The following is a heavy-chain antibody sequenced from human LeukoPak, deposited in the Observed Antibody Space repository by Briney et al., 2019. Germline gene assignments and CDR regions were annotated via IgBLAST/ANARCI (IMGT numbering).Heavy chain of an antibody. CDR1: GFTFSSYS. CDR2: ISSSSSYI. D-gene: IGHD2-15*01. J-gene: IGHJ5*02. Sequence: GGSLRLSCAASGFTFSSYSMNWVRQAPGKGLEWVSSISSSSSYIYYADSAKGRFTISRDNAKNSLYLQMNSLRAEDTAVYYCAREAPTYCSGGSCYSPPNWFDPWGQGTLVTVSS. V-gene: IGHV3-21*01. CDR3: AREAPTYCSGGSCYSPPNWFDP.